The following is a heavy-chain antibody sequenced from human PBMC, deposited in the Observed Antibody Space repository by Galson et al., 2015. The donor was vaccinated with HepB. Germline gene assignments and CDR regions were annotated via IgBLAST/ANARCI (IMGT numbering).Heavy chain of an antibody. D-gene: IGHD3-3*01. CDR1: GFTFSSYA. CDR2: ISYDGSNK. Sequence: SLRLSCAASGFTFSSYAMHWVRQAPGKGLEWVAVISYDGSNKYYADSVKGRFTISRDNSKNTLYLQMNSLRAEDTAVYYCARDGSDYDFWSGYYDYYYGMDVWGQGTTVTVSS. CDR3: ARDGSDYDFWSGYYDYYYGMDV. V-gene: IGHV3-30-3*01. J-gene: IGHJ6*02.